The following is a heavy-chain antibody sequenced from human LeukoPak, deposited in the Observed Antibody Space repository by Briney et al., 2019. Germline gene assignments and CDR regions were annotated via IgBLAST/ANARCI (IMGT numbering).Heavy chain of an antibody. Sequence: GGSLKLSCAASGFTFSGSAMDWVRQASGKGLEWVGRIRSKANSYATAYAASVKGRFTISRDDSKNTAYLQMNSLKTEDTAVYYCTRHGNDSSGYYYGTDDDWGQGTLVTVAS. J-gene: IGHJ4*02. CDR1: GFTFSGSA. CDR2: IRSKANSYAT. CDR3: TRHGNDSSGYYYGTDDD. V-gene: IGHV3-73*01. D-gene: IGHD3-22*01.